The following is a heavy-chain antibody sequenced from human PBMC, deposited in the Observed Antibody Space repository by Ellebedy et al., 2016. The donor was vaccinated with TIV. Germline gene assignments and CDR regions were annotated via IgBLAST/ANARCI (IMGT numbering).Heavy chain of an antibody. D-gene: IGHD3-16*01. V-gene: IGHV1-69*06. J-gene: IGHJ4*02. CDR2: IIPIFGTA. CDR1: GGTFSSYA. CDR3: ARVRVEAARLGDFDY. Sequence: SVKVSXKASGGTFSSYAISWVRQAPGQGLEWMGGIIPIFGTANYAQKCQGRVTITADKSTSTAYMELSSRRSEDTAVYYCARVRVEAARLGDFDYWGQGTLVTVSS.